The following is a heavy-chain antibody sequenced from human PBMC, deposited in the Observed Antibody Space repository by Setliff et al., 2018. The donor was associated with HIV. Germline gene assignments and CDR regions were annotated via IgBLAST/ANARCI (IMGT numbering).Heavy chain of an antibody. J-gene: IGHJ4*02. CDR2: IYWNNDK. Sequence: SGPTLVNPTQTLTLTCTFSGFSLNTPGLGVGWIRQPPGEALEWLALIYWNNDKRYSPSLKSRLTITKDTSKNQVVLTMTNLDPVDTATYFCAHRLVVRWYFDYWGQGTLVTVSS. CDR3: AHRLVVRWYFDY. CDR1: GFSLNTPGLG. D-gene: IGHD3-22*01. V-gene: IGHV2-5*01.